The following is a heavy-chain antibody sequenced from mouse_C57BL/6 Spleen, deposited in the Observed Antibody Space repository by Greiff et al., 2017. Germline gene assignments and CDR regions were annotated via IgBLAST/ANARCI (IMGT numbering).Heavy chain of an antibody. D-gene: IGHD2-4*01. J-gene: IGHJ2*01. CDR1: GFNIKNTY. V-gene: IGHV14-3*01. Sequence: EVQLQQSVAELVRPGASVKLSCTASGFNIKNTYMHWVKQRPEKGLEWIGRIAPANGNTKYAPKFQGKATITADTSSNTAYLQLSILTSEDTAIYYCALYDYDVNAVDYWGQGTTLTVSS. CDR2: IAPANGNT. CDR3: ALYDYDVNAVDY.